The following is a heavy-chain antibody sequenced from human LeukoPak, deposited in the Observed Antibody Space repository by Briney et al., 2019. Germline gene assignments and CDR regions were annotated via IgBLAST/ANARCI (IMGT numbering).Heavy chain of an antibody. CDR3: ARAYYDILTGYQNWYFDL. D-gene: IGHD3-9*01. CDR1: GFTFSSNY. V-gene: IGHV3-53*01. CDR2: IYSGGST. Sequence: PGGSLRLSCAASGFTFSSNYMSWVRQAPGKGLEWVSVIYSGGSTYYADSVKGRFTISRDNSKNTLYLQMNSLRAEDTAVYYCARAYYDILTGYQNWYFDLWGRGTLVTVSS. J-gene: IGHJ2*01.